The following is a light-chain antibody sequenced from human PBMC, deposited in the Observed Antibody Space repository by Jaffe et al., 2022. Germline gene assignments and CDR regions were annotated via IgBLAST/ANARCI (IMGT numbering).Light chain of an antibody. CDR2: AAS. CDR3: HQYYNWPLYT. V-gene: IGKV3-15*01. J-gene: IGKJ2*01. CDR1: QTVADN. Sequence: DIVLTQSPATLSVSPGERATLSCRASQTVADNLAWYQQRPGQAPRLLIHAASTRATGVPDRFVGGGSGTDFTLTINSLQSEDFAVYHCHQYYNWPLYTFGQGTKVEIK.